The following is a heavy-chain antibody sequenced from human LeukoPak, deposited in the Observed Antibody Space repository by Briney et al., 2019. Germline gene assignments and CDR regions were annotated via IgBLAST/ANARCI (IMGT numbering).Heavy chain of an antibody. V-gene: IGHV3-74*03. J-gene: IGHJ4*02. D-gene: IGHD6-19*01. Sequence: GGSLRLSCAASGFTFSRSWMHWVRQAPGKGLVWVSRINTDGSDTMYADSVKGRFTISRDNAKNTLYLRMNSLKAEDTAVYYCARDQGGSGPTTYDYWGQGNLVTVSS. CDR3: ARDQGGSGPTTYDY. CDR2: INTDGSDT. CDR1: GFTFSRSW.